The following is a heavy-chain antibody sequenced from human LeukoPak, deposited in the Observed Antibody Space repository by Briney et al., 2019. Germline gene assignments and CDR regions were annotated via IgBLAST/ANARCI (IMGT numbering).Heavy chain of an antibody. CDR2: INYSGNT. D-gene: IGHD6-19*01. CDR3: ARDRSSSAYDAFEI. J-gene: IGHJ3*02. Sequence: TSETLSLTCTVSSGSISSRSYSWGWIRQPPEKGLEWIGSINYSGNTYYNPSLKSRVTISEDTSKNQFSLKLSSVTAADTAVYYCARDRSSSAYDAFEIWGQGTMVTVSP. V-gene: IGHV4-39*07. CDR1: SGSISSRSYS.